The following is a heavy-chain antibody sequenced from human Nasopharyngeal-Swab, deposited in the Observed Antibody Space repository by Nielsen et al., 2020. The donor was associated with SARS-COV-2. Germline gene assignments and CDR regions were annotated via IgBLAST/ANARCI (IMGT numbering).Heavy chain of an antibody. V-gene: IGHV3-15*01. J-gene: IGHJ5*02. CDR2: IKSETDGGTT. CDR3: TTVEYCSSTSCLFDP. D-gene: IGHD2-2*01. Sequence: GESLKISCAASGFTFSNAWMSWVRQAPGKGLEWVGRIKSETDGGTTDYAAPVKGRFTISRDDSKNTLYPQMNSLKTEDTAVYYRTTVEYCSSTSCLFDPWGQGTLVTVSS. CDR1: GFTFSNAW.